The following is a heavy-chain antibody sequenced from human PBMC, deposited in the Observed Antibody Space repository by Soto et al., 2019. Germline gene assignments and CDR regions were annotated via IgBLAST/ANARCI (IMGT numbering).Heavy chain of an antibody. V-gene: IGHV3-30*03. CDR2: ISYDGGNK. CDR1: GFTFSSYG. CDR3: ARIETGRVVTRPNWLDP. J-gene: IGHJ5*02. D-gene: IGHD2-21*02. Sequence: GGSLRLSCAASGFTFSSYGMHWVRQAPGKGLEWVAVISYDGGNKYYADSVKGRFTISRDNSKNTVYLQMNSLRAEDTAVYYCARIETGRVVTRPNWLDPWGQGTLVTVSS.